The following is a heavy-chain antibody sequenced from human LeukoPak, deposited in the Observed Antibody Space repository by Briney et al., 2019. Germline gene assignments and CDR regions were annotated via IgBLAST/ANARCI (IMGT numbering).Heavy chain of an antibody. D-gene: IGHD1-7*01. V-gene: IGHV3-66*04. Sequence: GGSLRVSCAASGFTVSSSCMSWVRQAPGKGLEWVSLIYGGGSTSYADSVKGRFTIFRDNPKSTLYLQMSSLRAEDTAVYYCARHLELRRGYFDYWGQGTLVTVSP. CDR1: GFTVSSSC. CDR2: IYGGGST. J-gene: IGHJ4*02. CDR3: ARHLELRRGYFDY.